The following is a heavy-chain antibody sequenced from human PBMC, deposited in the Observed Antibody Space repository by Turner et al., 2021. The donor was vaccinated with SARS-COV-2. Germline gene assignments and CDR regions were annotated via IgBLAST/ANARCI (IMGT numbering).Heavy chain of an antibody. Sequence: QVQLVQSGAEVKKPGASVKVSCKASGDTFTGYYMHWVRQAPGQGLEWMGWINPNSGGTNYAQKFQGRVTMTSDTSISTAYMELSRLRSDDTAVYYCARGPRGYDFWSGYPNWFDPWGQGTLVTVSS. V-gene: IGHV1-2*02. J-gene: IGHJ5*02. CDR2: INPNSGGT. D-gene: IGHD3-3*01. CDR1: GDTFTGYY. CDR3: ARGPRGYDFWSGYPNWFDP.